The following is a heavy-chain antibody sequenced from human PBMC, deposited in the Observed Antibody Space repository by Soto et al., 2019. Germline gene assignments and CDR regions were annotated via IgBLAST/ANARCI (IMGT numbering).Heavy chain of an antibody. Sequence: QVHLVQSGAEVKRPGASVKVSCKFSGYNFIDYGMTWVRQAPGQGLEWMGWITGSNGATNYAQKFQGRVTLTADTSTNTVSIELRSLRKDDTAVYYCARDSKWLIIKGNWFDSWGQGTLVTVSS. CDR2: ITGSNGAT. CDR1: GYNFIDYG. CDR3: ARDSKWLIIKGNWFDS. V-gene: IGHV1-18*04. J-gene: IGHJ5*01. D-gene: IGHD5-12*01.